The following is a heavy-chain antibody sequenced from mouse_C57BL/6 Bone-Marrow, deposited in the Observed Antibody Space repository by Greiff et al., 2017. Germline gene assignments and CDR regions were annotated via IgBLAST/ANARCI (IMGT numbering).Heavy chain of an antibody. CDR2: INPNNGGT. Sequence: EVQLQQSGPELVKPGASVKISCKASGYTFTDYYMNWVKQSHGKSLEWIGDINPNNGGTSYNQKFKGKATLTVDKSSSTAYMELRSLTSEDSAVYYCAIGPRGHYYGSHWYFDVWGTGTTVTVSS. D-gene: IGHD1-1*01. CDR3: AIGPRGHYYGSHWYFDV. J-gene: IGHJ1*03. CDR1: GYTFTDYY. V-gene: IGHV1-26*01.